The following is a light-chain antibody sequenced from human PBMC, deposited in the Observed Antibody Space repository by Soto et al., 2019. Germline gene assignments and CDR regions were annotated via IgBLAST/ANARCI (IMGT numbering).Light chain of an antibody. J-gene: IGKJ4*01. CDR1: QSVDTKY. CDR3: QQYVTSPLT. CDR2: GTS. Sequence: EIVLTQSPDALALSPGDTATLSCRTSQSVDTKYLAWYQQKPGQAPRLLIYGTSRRATASPDRISGSGSGTDFTLTISRLEPEDFAVYYFQQYVTSPLTLGGGTKVEIK. V-gene: IGKV3-20*01.